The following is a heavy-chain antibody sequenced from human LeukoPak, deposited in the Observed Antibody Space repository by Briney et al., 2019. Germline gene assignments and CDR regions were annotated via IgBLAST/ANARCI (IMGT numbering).Heavy chain of an antibody. V-gene: IGHV1-69*13. CDR2: IIPIFGTA. CDR3: ARDIGGYDYY. D-gene: IGHD5-12*01. J-gene: IGHJ4*02. Sequence: ASVKVSCKASGYTFTSYGISWVRQAPGQGLEWMGGIIPIFGTANYAQKFQGRVTITADESTSTAYMELSSLRSEDTAVYYCARDIGGYDYYWGQGTLVTVSS. CDR1: GYTFTSYG.